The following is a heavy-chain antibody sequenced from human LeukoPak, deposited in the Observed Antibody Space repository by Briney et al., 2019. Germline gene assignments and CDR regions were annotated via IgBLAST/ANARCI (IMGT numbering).Heavy chain of an antibody. V-gene: IGHV4-59*10. CDR1: GGSLSDYY. Sequence: SETLSLTCAVYGGSLSDYYWSWIRQPAGKGLEWIGRISTSGSTNYNPSLKSRVTISVDTSKNQFSLKLSSVTAADTAVYYCARTILGDYYMDVWAKGPRSPSP. J-gene: IGHJ6*03. CDR3: ARTILGDYYMDV. CDR2: ISTSGST. D-gene: IGHD3-9*01.